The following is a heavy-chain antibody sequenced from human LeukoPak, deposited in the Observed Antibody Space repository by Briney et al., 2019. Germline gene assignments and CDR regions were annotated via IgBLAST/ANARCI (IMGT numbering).Heavy chain of an antibody. CDR2: INPSGGST. J-gene: IGHJ4*02. CDR3: ARFALPIVGATPDY. CDR1: GYTFTSYY. Sequence: ASVKVSCKASGYTFTSYYMHWVRQAPGQGLEWMGIINPSGGSTSYAQKFQGRVTMTTDTSTSTAYMELRSLRSDDTAVYYCARFALPIVGATPDYWGQGTLVTVSS. D-gene: IGHD1-26*01. V-gene: IGHV1-46*01.